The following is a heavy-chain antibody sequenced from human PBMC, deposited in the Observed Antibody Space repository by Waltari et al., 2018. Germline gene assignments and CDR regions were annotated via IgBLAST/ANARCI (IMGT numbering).Heavy chain of an antibody. V-gene: IGHV3-49*04. D-gene: IGHD3-10*01. Sequence: EVQLVESGGGLVQPGRSLRLSCTASGFTFGDYAMSWVRQAPGKGLEWVGFIRSKAYGGTTEYAASVKGRFTISRDDSKSIAYLQMNSLKTEDTAVYYCTRVQSDTMVRGPVEKYYFDYWGQGTLVTVSS. CDR3: TRVQSDTMVRGPVEKYYFDY. CDR1: GFTFGDYA. J-gene: IGHJ4*02. CDR2: IRSKAYGGTT.